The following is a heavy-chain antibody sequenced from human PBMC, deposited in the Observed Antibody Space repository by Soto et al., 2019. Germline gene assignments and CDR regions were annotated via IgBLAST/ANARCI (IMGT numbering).Heavy chain of an antibody. J-gene: IGHJ4*02. V-gene: IGHV1-46*01. CDR3: ARYSYDSSGYLRRGYFDY. CDR1: GYTFTNYY. D-gene: IGHD3-22*01. CDR2: ITPNGGST. Sequence: ASVKVSCKTFGYTFTNYYLHWVRQAPGQGLEWMGVITPNGGSTRYEQKFQGRVTMTSDTSTSTVYMEPSSLRSEDTALYYCARYSYDSSGYLRRGYFDYWGQGTLVTVSS.